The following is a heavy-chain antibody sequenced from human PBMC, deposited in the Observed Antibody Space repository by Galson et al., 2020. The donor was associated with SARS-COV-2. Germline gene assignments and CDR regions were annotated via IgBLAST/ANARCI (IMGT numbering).Heavy chain of an antibody. CDR1: GLTFSSYA. J-gene: IGHJ3*02. CDR3: STAMATGAFDI. D-gene: IGHD5-18*01. V-gene: IGHV3-23*01. CDR2: ISGSGGST. Sequence: GESLKISCAASGLTFSSYAMSWVRQAPGKGLEWVSAISGSGGSTYYADSGKGRFTISRDNSKNTLYLQMNRLGAEDTAVYYCSTAMATGAFDIWGQGTMVTVSS.